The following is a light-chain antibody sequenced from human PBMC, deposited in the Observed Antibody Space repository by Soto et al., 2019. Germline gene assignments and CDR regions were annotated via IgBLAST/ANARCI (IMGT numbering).Light chain of an antibody. J-gene: IGLJ2*01. CDR3: SSYTSSTTLGV. CDR2: DVS. V-gene: IGLV2-14*03. CDR1: SSDVGGYNY. Sequence: QSALTQPASVSGSPGQSITIPCTGTSSDVGGYNYVSWYQHHPGKAPKLMIYDVSNRPSGVSNRFSGSKSGNTASLTISGLQAEDEADYYCSSYTSSTTLGVFGGGTKLTV.